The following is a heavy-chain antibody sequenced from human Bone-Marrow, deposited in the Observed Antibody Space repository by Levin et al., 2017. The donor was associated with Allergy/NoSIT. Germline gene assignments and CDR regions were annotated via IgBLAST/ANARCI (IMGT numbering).Heavy chain of an antibody. J-gene: IGHJ4*02. Sequence: GASVKVSCKASGYTFTDYGISWVRQAPGQGLEWMGWINVNSGNTNQVQKFQGRVTLTTDTSTNTAYMELRSLRSDDTAIYYCARGFDYWGQGTLVTVSS. V-gene: IGHV1-18*01. CDR3: ARGFDY. CDR2: INVNSGNT. CDR1: GYTFTDYG.